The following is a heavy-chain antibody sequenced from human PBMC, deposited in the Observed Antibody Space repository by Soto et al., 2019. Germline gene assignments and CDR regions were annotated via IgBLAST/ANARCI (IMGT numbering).Heavy chain of an antibody. Sequence: GGSLRLSCATSGFTLSNFDMHCVRQVPGKGLEWVSAIGAARDPYYLGSVKGRFTISRENAKNSVYLQMNDLRAGDSAVYYCARAYTGRLPRRADYYYAMDVWGQGTTVTVSS. CDR1: GFTLSNFD. CDR2: IGAARDP. D-gene: IGHD2-2*02. CDR3: ARAYTGRLPRRADYYYAMDV. J-gene: IGHJ6*02. V-gene: IGHV3-13*05.